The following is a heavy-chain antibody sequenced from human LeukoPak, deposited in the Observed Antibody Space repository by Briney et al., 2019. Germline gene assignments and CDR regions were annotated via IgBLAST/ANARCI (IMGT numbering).Heavy chain of an antibody. CDR1: GGSISSGGYS. CDR3: ARTPGILTHDAFDI. CDR2: IDWDDDK. J-gene: IGHJ3*02. D-gene: IGHD6-13*01. V-gene: IGHV2-70*11. Sequence: TLSLTCTVSGGSISSGGYSWSWIRQPPGKGLEWLARIDWDDDKYYSTSLKTRLTISKDTSKNQVVLTMTNMDPVDTATYYCARTPGILTHDAFDIWGQGTMVTVSS.